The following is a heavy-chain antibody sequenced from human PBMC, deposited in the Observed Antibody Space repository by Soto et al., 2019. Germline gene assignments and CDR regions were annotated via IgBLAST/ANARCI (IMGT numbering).Heavy chain of an antibody. J-gene: IGHJ6*03. Sequence: QVQLQESGPGLVKPSETLSLTCTVSGGSISSYCWSWIRQPPGKGLEWIGYIYYSGSTNYNPSLKSRVTISVDTSKNQFSLKLSSVTAADTAVYYCARAGTVTTWYYYYYMDVWGKGTTVTVSS. CDR2: IYYSGST. D-gene: IGHD4-17*01. CDR3: ARAGTVTTWYYYYYMDV. V-gene: IGHV4-59*01. CDR1: GGSISSYC.